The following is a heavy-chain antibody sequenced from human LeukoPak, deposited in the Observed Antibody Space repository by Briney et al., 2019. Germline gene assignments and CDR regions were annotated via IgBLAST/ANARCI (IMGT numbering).Heavy chain of an antibody. V-gene: IGHV1-8*03. D-gene: IGHD3-3*01. CDR1: GYTFTSYD. J-gene: IGHJ4*02. Sequence: ASVKVSCKASGYTFTSYDINWVRQATGQGLEWMGWMNPNSGHTGYAQHFQGRVTITRNTSISTSYMELSSLRSEDTAVYYCARVRAGNYDFRSGYFTPSYYLDYWGQGTLVTVSS. CDR2: MNPNSGHT. CDR3: ARVRAGNYDFRSGYFTPSYYLDY.